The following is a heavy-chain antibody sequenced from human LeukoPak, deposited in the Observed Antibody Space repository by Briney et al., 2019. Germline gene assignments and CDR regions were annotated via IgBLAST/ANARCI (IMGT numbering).Heavy chain of an antibody. J-gene: IGHJ4*02. D-gene: IGHD1-26*01. V-gene: IGHV3-53*01. Sequence: GGSLRLSCAASGFTFSSYEMNWVRQAPGKGLEWVSVIYSGGSTYYADSVKGRFTISRDNSKNTLYLQMNSLRAEDTAMYYCASTSSSFDYWGQGTLVTVSS. CDR1: GFTFSSYE. CDR3: ASTSSSFDY. CDR2: IYSGGST.